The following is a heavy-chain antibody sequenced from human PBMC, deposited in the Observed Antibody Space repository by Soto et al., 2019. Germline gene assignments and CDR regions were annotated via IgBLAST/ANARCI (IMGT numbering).Heavy chain of an antibody. CDR2: INHSGST. D-gene: IGHD6-19*01. J-gene: IGHJ6*02. CDR1: GGSFSGYY. V-gene: IGHV4-34*01. CDR3: ARGRGSKWLVRTSDGMDV. Sequence: QVQLQQWGAGLLKPSETLSLTCAVYGGSFSGYYWSWIRQPPGKGLEWIGEINHSGSTNYNPSLKSRVTISVDTSKNQFSLKLSSVTAADTAVYYCARGRGSKWLVRTSDGMDVWGPGTTVTVSS.